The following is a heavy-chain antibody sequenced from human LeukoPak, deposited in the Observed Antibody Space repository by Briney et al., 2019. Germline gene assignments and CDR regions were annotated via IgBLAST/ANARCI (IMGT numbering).Heavy chain of an antibody. Sequence: ASVKVSCKASGYTFTSYGISWVRQAPGQGLEWMGWISAYNGNTNYAKKFQGRVTLTTDTSTSTAYMELRSLRSDDTALYYCATYCTGGSCDSEDYYYGMDAWGQGATVTVSS. D-gene: IGHD2-15*01. CDR2: ISAYNGNT. V-gene: IGHV1-18*01. J-gene: IGHJ6*02. CDR3: ATYCTGGSCDSEDYYYGMDA. CDR1: GYTFTSYG.